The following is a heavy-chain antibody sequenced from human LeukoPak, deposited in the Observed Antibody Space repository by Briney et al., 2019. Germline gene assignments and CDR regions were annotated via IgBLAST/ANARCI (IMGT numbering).Heavy chain of an antibody. D-gene: IGHD6-13*01. V-gene: IGHV4-34*01. CDR1: DGSINSYY. CDR2: INHSGST. CDR3: ARGFRAAWDLHY. J-gene: IGHJ4*02. Sequence: SETLSLTCSVSDGSINSYYWNWIRRPPGKGLEWIGEINHSGSTNYNPSLKSRVTISVDTSKNQFSLKLSSVTAADTAVYYCARGFRAAWDLHYWGQGTLVTVSS.